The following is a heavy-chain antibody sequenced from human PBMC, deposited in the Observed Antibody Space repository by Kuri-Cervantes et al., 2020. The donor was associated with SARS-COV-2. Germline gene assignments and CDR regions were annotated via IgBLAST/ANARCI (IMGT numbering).Heavy chain of an antibody. CDR2: ISWNSGSI. Sequence: SLKISCAASGFTFDDYAMHWVRQAPGKGLEWVSGISWNSGSIGYADSVKGRFTISRDNAKNTLYLQMNSLRAEDTAVYYCAKDGWLYSSGWIYMDVWGQGTTVTVSS. V-gene: IGHV3-9*01. D-gene: IGHD6-19*01. CDR3: AKDGWLYSSGWIYMDV. J-gene: IGHJ6*02. CDR1: GFTFDDYA.